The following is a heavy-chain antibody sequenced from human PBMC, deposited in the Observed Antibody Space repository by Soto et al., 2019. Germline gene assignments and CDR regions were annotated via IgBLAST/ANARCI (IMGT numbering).Heavy chain of an antibody. J-gene: IGHJ4*02. D-gene: IGHD6-13*01. CDR3: AAIAAVPPRRRAGDY. V-gene: IGHV3-21*01. CDR2: ISSSSSYI. Sequence: EVQLVESGGGLVKPGGSLRLSCAASGFTFSSYSMNWVRQAPGKGLEWVSSISSSSSYIYYADSVKGRFTISRDNAKNSLYLQMNSLRAEDTAVYYCAAIAAVPPRRRAGDYWGQGTLVTVSS. CDR1: GFTFSSYS.